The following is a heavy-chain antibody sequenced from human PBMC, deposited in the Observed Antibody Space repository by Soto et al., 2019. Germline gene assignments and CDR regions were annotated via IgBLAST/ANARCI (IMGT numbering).Heavy chain of an antibody. CDR1: GFTFSSYA. J-gene: IGHJ4*02. CDR3: AKALVVVAATPWYYFDY. V-gene: IGHV3-23*01. Sequence: EVQLLESGGGLVQPGGSLRLSCAASGFTFSSYAMSWVRQAPGKGLEWVSAISSSGGSTYYADSVKGRFTISRDNSKNTLYLQMNSLRAEDTAVYYCAKALVVVAATPWYYFDYWGQGTLVTVSS. D-gene: IGHD2-15*01. CDR2: ISSSGGST.